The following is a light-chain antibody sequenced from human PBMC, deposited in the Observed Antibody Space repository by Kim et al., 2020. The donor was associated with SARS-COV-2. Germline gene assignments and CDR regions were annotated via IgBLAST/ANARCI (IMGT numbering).Light chain of an antibody. V-gene: IGLV2-14*01. CDR1: SSDVGGYNY. Sequence: QSALTQPASVSGSPGQSITISCTGTSSDVGGYNYVSWYQQYLGKAPKLIIYDVSKRPAGVSSRFSGSKSGNTASLTISGLQAEDEADYYCSSYATTSPWVFGGGTKVTVL. CDR3: SSYATTSPWV. CDR2: DVS. J-gene: IGLJ3*02.